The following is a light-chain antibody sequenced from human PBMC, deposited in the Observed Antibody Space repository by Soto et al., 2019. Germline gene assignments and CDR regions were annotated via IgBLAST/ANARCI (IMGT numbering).Light chain of an antibody. CDR3: QQYGSSPPVT. CDR1: QSVSSSY. J-gene: IGKJ3*01. V-gene: IGKV3-20*01. Sequence: EIVLTQSPGTLSLSPGERATLSCRASQSVSSSYLAWYQQKPGQAPRLLIYGASSKATGIPDRFSGSGSGTDFTITISRLETEDFTVYYCQQYGSSPPVTCGPGTKVDIK. CDR2: GAS.